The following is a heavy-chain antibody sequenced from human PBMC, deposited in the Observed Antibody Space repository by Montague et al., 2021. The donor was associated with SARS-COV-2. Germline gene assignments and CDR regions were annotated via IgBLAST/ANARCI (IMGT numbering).Heavy chain of an antibody. V-gene: IGHV3-9*01. Sequence: SLRLSCAASGFTLDDYAMHWVRQAPGKGLEWVSGISWNSGSIGYADSVKGRFTISRDNAKNSLYLQMNSLRAEDTALYYCAKDMGGAVAVPPHYYYYGMDVWGQGTTVTVSS. CDR1: GFTLDDYA. CDR2: ISWNSGSI. CDR3: AKDMGGAVAVPPHYYYYGMDV. D-gene: IGHD6-19*01. J-gene: IGHJ6*02.